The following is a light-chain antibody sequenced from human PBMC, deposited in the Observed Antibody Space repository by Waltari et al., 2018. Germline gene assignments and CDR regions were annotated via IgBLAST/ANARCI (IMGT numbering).Light chain of an antibody. CDR1: QSVSSNY. V-gene: IGKV3-20*01. J-gene: IGKJ1*01. CDR3: QQYHSSPQT. Sequence: EIVLTQSPGPVSLSPGESATLSCRASQSVSSNYLAWYQQKPGQAPRLLISGASSRATGIPDRFSGGGSGTDFTLTISRLEPEDFAVYYCQQYHSSPQTFGQGTKVEIK. CDR2: GAS.